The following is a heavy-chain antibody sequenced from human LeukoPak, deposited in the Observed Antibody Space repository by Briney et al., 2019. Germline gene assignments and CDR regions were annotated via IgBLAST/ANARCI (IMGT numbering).Heavy chain of an antibody. Sequence: GGSLRLSCAASGFTFSSYSMNWVRQAPGKGLEWVSSISSSSSYIYYADSVKGRFTISRDNAKNSLYLQMNSLRAEDTAVYYCARDGVPTYYDSSGFPGWFDPWGQGTLVTVS. CDR1: GFTFSSYS. CDR3: ARDGVPTYYDSSGFPGWFDP. J-gene: IGHJ5*02. D-gene: IGHD3-22*01. CDR2: ISSSSSYI. V-gene: IGHV3-21*01.